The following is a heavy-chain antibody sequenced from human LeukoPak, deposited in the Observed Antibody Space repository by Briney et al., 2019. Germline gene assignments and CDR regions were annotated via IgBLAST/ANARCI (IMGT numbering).Heavy chain of an antibody. D-gene: IGHD3-10*01. CDR2: INPNSGGT. Sequence: ASVKVSCKASGYTFTVYYMRRVRQAPGQGLEWMGWINPNSGGTNYAQKFQGRVTMTRDTSISTAYMELSRLRSDDTAVYYCATPYYNPTGRPSDSHMDVWGKGTTVTVSS. CDR1: GYTFTVYY. J-gene: IGHJ6*03. CDR3: ATPYYNPTGRPSDSHMDV. V-gene: IGHV1-2*02.